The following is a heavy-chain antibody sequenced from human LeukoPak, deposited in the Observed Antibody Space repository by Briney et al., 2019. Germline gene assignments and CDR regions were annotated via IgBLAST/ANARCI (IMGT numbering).Heavy chain of an antibody. J-gene: IGHJ2*01. CDR1: EFTFSNYW. CDR3: ARANPADFNL. V-gene: IGHV3-74*01. D-gene: IGHD1-14*01. Sequence: GGSLRLSCVASEFTFSNYWIHWVRQPPGKGLVWVSRIRYDGIVTNYADSVEGRFTISRDNAKNTVHLQMNSLRDDDTAVYYCARANPADFNLWGRGTLVTVSS. CDR2: IRYDGIVT.